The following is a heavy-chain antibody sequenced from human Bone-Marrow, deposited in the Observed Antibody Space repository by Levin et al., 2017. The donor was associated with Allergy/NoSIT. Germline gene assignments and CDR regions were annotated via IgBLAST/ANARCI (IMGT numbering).Heavy chain of an antibody. J-gene: IGHJ4*02. CDR1: GGSVVSDSYY. Sequence: PSETLSLTCSVSGGSVVSDSYYWSWIRQPPGTGLEWIGYIYYSGSTNYNPSLKSRVSMSVDTSKSQFSLKLTSVTAANTAVYYCARDYGNPSMFDFWGQGTLVTVSS. CDR3: ARDYGNPSMFDF. CDR2: IYYSGST. D-gene: IGHD4-11*01. V-gene: IGHV4-61*01.